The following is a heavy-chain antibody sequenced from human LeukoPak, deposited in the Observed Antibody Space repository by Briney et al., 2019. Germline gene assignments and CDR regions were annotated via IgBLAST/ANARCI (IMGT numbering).Heavy chain of an antibody. J-gene: IGHJ4*02. CDR3: AKAYGSGSSHLYYFDY. CDR1: GFTFSSYA. Sequence: GRSLRLSCAASGFTFSSYAMSWVRQAPGKGLEWVSAISGSGGSTYYADSVKGRFTISRDNSKNTLYLQMNSLRAEDTAVYYCAKAYGSGSSHLYYFDYWGQGTLVTVSS. CDR2: ISGSGGST. V-gene: IGHV3-23*01. D-gene: IGHD3-10*01.